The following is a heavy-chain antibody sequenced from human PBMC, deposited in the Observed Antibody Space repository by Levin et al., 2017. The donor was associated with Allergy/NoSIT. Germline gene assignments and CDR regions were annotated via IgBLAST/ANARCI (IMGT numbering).Heavy chain of an antibody. Sequence: HAGGSLRLSCAASGFTFSSYAMSWVRQAPGRGLEWVSVISGDGDTTYSADSVKCRFTISRDNSNNTLYLLMNSLRAEDTAVYYCAKVPRFMVRANTDHYFDFWGQGTLVTVSS. V-gene: IGHV3-23*01. J-gene: IGHJ4*02. CDR3: AKVPRFMVRANTDHYFDF. CDR2: ISGDGDTT. CDR1: GFTFSSYA. D-gene: IGHD3-10*01.